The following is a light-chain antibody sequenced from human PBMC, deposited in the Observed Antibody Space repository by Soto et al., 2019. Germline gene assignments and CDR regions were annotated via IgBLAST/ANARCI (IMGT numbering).Light chain of an antibody. Sequence: QSVLKQPPSVSGAPGQTVTISCSGSNSNIGAGYDVRWYQQLPGTAPKLLIYGHNSRPSGVPDRFSGSKSGTSASLAITGLQADDEADYYCHSYDSNLGGSCVFGSGTKVTVL. CDR2: GHN. V-gene: IGLV1-40*01. J-gene: IGLJ1*01. CDR1: NSNIGAGYD. CDR3: HSYDSNLGGSCV.